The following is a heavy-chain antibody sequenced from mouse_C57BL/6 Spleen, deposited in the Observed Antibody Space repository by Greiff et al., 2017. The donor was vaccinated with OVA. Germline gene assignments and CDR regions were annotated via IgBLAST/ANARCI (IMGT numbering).Heavy chain of an antibody. Sequence: EVKLMESGGGLVQPGGSLSLSCAASGFTFTDYYMSWVRQPPGKALEWLGFIRNKANGYTTEYSASVKGRFTISRDNSQSILYLQMNALRAEDSATYYCARGERSYAMDYWGQGTSVTVSS. CDR3: ARGERSYAMDY. J-gene: IGHJ4*01. CDR1: GFTFTDYY. V-gene: IGHV7-3*01. CDR2: IRNKANGYTT. D-gene: IGHD1-1*01.